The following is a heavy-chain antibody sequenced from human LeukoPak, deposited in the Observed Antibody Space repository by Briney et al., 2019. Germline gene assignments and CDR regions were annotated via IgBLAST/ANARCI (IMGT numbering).Heavy chain of an antibody. V-gene: IGHV4-38-2*02. D-gene: IGHD3-3*01. CDR2: IYHSGST. CDR1: GYSISSGYY. J-gene: IGHJ6*03. Sequence: SETLSLTCTVSGYSISSGYYWGWIRQPPGKGLGWIGSIYHSGSTNYNPSLKSRVIISVDTSKNQFSLKLSSVTAADTAVYYCARGARVTIFGVVTQKYMDVWGKGTTVTVSS. CDR3: ARGARVTIFGVVTQKYMDV.